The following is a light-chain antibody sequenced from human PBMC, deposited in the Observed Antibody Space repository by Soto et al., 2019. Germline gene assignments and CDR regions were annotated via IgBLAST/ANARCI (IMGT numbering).Light chain of an antibody. Sequence: EIVLTQSPGTLSLSPGERATLSCRASESVSTSYLAWYQQKPGQAPRLLIYGASGRATGIPDRFSVSVSGTDFTLTISRLEPEDFAVYYCQHYGTSALFGPGTKVDIK. V-gene: IGKV3-20*01. CDR3: QHYGTSAL. CDR1: ESVSTSY. J-gene: IGKJ3*01. CDR2: GAS.